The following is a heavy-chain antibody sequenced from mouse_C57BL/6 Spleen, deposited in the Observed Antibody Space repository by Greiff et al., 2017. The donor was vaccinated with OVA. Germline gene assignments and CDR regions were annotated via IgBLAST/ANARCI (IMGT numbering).Heavy chain of an antibody. D-gene: IGHD1-1*01. CDR1: GFTFSDYY. Sequence: EVKVVESEGGLVQPGSSMKLSCTASGFTFSDYYMAWVRQVPEKGLEWVANINYDGSSTYYLDSLKSRFIISRDNAKNILYLQMSSLKSEDTATYYCARENSSYYYGSSLDYWGQGTTLTVSS. V-gene: IGHV5-16*01. CDR3: ARENSSYYYGSSLDY. CDR2: INYDGSST. J-gene: IGHJ2*01.